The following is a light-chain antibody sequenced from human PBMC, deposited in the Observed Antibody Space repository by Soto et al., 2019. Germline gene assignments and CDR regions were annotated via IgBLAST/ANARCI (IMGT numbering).Light chain of an antibody. CDR2: EDN. Sequence: SYELTQPPSMSVFPGQTARLTCSGEALPKKYVFWYQQKSGQAPVLVIYEDNKRPSGIPERFSASTSGTVATLTITGVQVEDEADYHCYSTAHSNHLVEVFGGGIKLTVL. CDR3: YSTAHSNHLVEV. V-gene: IGLV3-10*01. J-gene: IGLJ2*01. CDR1: ALPKKY.